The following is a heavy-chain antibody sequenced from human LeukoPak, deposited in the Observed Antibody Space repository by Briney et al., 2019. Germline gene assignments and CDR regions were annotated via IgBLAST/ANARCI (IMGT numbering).Heavy chain of an antibody. D-gene: IGHD4-17*01. J-gene: IGHJ4*02. CDR3: AKNRYGDYASDY. CDR1: GFSFSVYW. Sequence: GGSLRLSCAASGFSFSVYWMHWVRQAPGKGLVWVSRINSDGSSTSYADSVKGRFTISRDNGKNTLSLQMNSLRAEDTAVYYCAKNRYGDYASDYWGQGTLVTVSS. CDR2: INSDGSST. V-gene: IGHV3-74*01.